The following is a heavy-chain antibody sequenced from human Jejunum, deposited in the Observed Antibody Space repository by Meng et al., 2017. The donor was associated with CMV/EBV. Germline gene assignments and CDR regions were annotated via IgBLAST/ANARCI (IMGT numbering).Heavy chain of an antibody. V-gene: IGHV3-64*02. CDR1: TFSSYA. CDR2: ISSNGGST. CDR3: AARYCSSGSCYGYFDY. D-gene: IGHD2-15*01. J-gene: IGHJ4*02. Sequence: TFSSYAMHWVRQAPGKGLEYVSAISSNGGSTYYADSVKGRFTTSRDNSKSTLHLQMDSLRAEDMAVYYCAARYCSSGSCYGYFDYWGQGTLVTVSS.